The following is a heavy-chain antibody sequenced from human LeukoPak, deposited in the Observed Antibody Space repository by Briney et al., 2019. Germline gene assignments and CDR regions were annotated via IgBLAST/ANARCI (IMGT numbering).Heavy chain of an antibody. CDR2: IGGSGGST. V-gene: IGHV3-23*01. J-gene: IGHJ4*02. Sequence: GGSLRLSCVASGFTFSNYPMSWVRQAPGKGLEWVSAIGGSGGSTYYADSVKGRFTISRDNSKNTLYLQMNSLRAEDTAVYYCAKDDTYYFGNYWGQGTLVTLSS. D-gene: IGHD1-26*01. CDR1: GFTFSNYP. CDR3: AKDDTYYFGNY.